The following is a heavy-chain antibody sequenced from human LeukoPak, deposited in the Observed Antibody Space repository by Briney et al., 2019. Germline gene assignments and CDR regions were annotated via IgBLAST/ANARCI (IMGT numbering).Heavy chain of an antibody. J-gene: IGHJ4*02. V-gene: IGHV3-23*01. CDR3: AKDSNYYDNSGYRFYFDY. D-gene: IGHD3-22*01. Sequence: GGSLRLSCAASGFTFSSHAMSWVRQAPGKGLEWVSTFSGSGYITYADSVKGRFTISRDNSKNTLYLQMNSLRAEDTAVYYCAKDSNYYDNSGYRFYFDYWGQGTLVTVSS. CDR1: GFTFSSHA. CDR2: FSGSGYIT.